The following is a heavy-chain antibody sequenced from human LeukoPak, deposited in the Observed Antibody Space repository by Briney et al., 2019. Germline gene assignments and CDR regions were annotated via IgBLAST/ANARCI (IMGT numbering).Heavy chain of an antibody. Sequence: GGSLRLSCAASGFTFSSYGMHRVRQAPGKGLEWVAVIWYDGSNKYYADSVNGRFTISRDNSKNTLYLQMNSLRAEDTAVYYCAKDLGLLRYFDWLLDYWGQGTLVTVCS. V-gene: IGHV3-33*06. CDR2: IWYDGSNK. D-gene: IGHD3-9*01. J-gene: IGHJ4*02. CDR3: AKDLGLLRYFDWLLDY. CDR1: GFTFSSYG.